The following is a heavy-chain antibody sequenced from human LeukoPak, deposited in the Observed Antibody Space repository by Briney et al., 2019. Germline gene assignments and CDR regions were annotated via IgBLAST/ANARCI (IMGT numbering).Heavy chain of an antibody. D-gene: IGHD3-16*02. CDR1: GASIRTYF. V-gene: IGHV4-4*07. CDR3: ARDIGLAH. Sequence: SETLSLTCTVSGASIRTYFWSWFRQPAGKRLEWIGRVHSNGDTYYNPSLESRVTVSMDTSKNQFALNLTSLTAADTAVYYCARDIGLAHWGQGTLVTVSS. J-gene: IGHJ4*02. CDR2: VHSNGDT.